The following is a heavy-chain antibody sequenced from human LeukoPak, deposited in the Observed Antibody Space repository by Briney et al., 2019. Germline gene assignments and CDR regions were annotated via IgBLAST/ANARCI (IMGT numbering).Heavy chain of an antibody. V-gene: IGHV4-39*07. CDR3: ARVWSAAGTFDP. J-gene: IGHJ5*02. CDR1: GGSISSSSYY. Sequence: SETLSLTCTVSGGSISSSSYYWGWIRQPPGKGLEWIGSIYYSGSTYYNPSLKSRVTISVDTSKNQFSLKLSSVTAADTAVYYCARVWSAAGTFDPWGQGTLVTVSS. D-gene: IGHD6-13*01. CDR2: IYYSGST.